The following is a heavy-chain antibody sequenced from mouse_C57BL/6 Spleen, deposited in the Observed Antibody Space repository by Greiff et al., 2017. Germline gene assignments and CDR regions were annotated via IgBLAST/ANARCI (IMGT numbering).Heavy chain of an antibody. D-gene: IGHD1-1*01. V-gene: IGHV3-6*01. CDR1: GYSFTSGYY. J-gene: IGHJ3*01. Sequence: EVQLMESGPGLVKPSPSLSLTCSVTGYSFTSGYYWNWIRQFPGNKLEWRGYISYDGSNNYNPSLKKRISITLDTSKNQFFLKLNSLTTEDTATYYCARDYGSGLAYWGQGTLVTVSA. CDR3: ARDYGSGLAY. CDR2: ISYDGSN.